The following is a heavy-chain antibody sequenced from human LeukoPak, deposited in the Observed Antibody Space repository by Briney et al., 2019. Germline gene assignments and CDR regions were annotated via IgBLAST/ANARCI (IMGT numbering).Heavy chain of an antibody. Sequence: PSETLSLTCTVSGGSISNISYYWGWLRPTQGQGLEWIGSIYYSGGTNYYPSLKSRLTISVDTSKNHCSQKLSSVTAADAAVYDCATLRTSGWYFDYWGQGTLVTVSS. CDR1: GGSISNISYY. CDR2: IYYSGGT. J-gene: IGHJ4*02. CDR3: ATLRTSGWYFDY. D-gene: IGHD6-19*01. V-gene: IGHV4-39*02.